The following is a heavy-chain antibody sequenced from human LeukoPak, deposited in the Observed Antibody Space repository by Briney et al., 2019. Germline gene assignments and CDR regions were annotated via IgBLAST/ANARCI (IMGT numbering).Heavy chain of an antibody. Sequence: GGSLRLSCAASGFTFSSYGMHWVRQAPGKGLEWVAFIRYDGSNKYYADSVKGRFTISRDNSKNTLYLQMNSLRAEDTAVYYCAKEGGVLTGQYYYYMDVWGKGTTVTVSS. D-gene: IGHD3-9*01. J-gene: IGHJ6*03. CDR1: GFTFSSYG. CDR2: IRYDGSNK. CDR3: AKEGGVLTGQYYYYMDV. V-gene: IGHV3-30*02.